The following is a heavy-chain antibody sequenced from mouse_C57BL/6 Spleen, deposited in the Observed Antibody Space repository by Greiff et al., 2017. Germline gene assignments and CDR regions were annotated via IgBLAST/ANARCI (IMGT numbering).Heavy chain of an antibody. Sequence: QVQLQQSGAELMKPGASVKLSCKATGYTFTGYWIEWVKQRPGHGLEWIGELLPGSGSTNYNEQFKGKATFTADTSSNTAYMQLSSLTTEDSAIYYWARRRAVYDGYYYAMDYWGQGTSVTVSA. J-gene: IGHJ4*01. CDR2: LLPGSGST. V-gene: IGHV1-9*01. CDR3: ARRRAVYDGYYYAMDY. CDR1: GYTFTGYW. D-gene: IGHD2-3*01.